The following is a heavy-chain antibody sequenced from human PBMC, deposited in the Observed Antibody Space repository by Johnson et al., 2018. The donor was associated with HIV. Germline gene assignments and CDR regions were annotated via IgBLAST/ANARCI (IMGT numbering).Heavy chain of an antibody. CDR2: IKSKTDGGTT. CDR3: ARDSYDISGQQHDAFDI. Sequence: VQLVESGGGVVRPGGSLRLSCAASGFTFSNAWMSWVRQAPGKGLEWVGRIKSKTDGGTTDYAAPVKGRFTISRDNSKNTLYLQMNSLRAEDTAVYYCARDSYDISGQQHDAFDIWGQGTMVTVSS. D-gene: IGHD3-22*01. CDR1: GFTFSNAW. V-gene: IGHV3-15*01. J-gene: IGHJ3*02.